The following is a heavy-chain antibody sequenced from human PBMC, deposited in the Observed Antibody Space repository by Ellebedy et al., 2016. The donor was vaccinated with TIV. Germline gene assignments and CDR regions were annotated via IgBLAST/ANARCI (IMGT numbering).Heavy chain of an antibody. Sequence: GGSLRLXXAASGFTFSDYYMSWIRQAPGKGLEWVSYISSSGSTIYYADSVKGRFTISRDNAKNSLYLQMNSLRAEDTAVYYCARERLEGYSSYDYWGQGTLVTVSS. CDR1: GFTFSDYY. V-gene: IGHV3-11*01. CDR2: ISSSGSTI. CDR3: ARERLEGYSSYDY. D-gene: IGHD5-12*01. J-gene: IGHJ4*02.